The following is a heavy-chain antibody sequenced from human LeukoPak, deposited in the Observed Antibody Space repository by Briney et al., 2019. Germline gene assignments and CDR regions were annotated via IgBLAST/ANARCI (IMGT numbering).Heavy chain of an antibody. CDR2: MNPNSGNT. D-gene: IGHD6-13*01. Sequence: ASVKVSCKASGYTFTSYDINWVRQATGQGLEWMGWMNPNSGNTGYAQKFQGRVTITRNTSISTAYMELSSLRSEDTAVYHCARVAAGTYWFDPWGQGTLVTVSS. J-gene: IGHJ5*02. CDR3: ARVAAGTYWFDP. CDR1: GYTFTSYD. V-gene: IGHV1-8*03.